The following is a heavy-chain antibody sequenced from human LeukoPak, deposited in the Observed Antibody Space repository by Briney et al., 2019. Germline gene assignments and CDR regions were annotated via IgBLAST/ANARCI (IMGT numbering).Heavy chain of an antibody. J-gene: IGHJ6*03. Sequence: GGSLRLSCAASGFTFSSYEMSWVRQAPGKGLEWVSYISSSGSTIYYADSVKGRFTISRDNAKNSLYLQMNSLRAEDTAVYYCARARERGSSWHLSGRRVYYMDVWGKGTTVTISS. CDR2: ISSSGSTI. CDR1: GFTFSSYE. V-gene: IGHV3-48*03. CDR3: ARARERGSSWHLSGRRVYYMDV. D-gene: IGHD6-13*01.